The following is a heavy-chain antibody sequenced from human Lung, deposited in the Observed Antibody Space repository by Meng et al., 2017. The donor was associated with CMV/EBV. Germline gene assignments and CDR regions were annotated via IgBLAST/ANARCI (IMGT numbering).Heavy chain of an antibody. CDR2: ISAYNGNT. J-gene: IGHJ5*02. CDR1: GYTFTSYG. D-gene: IGHD6-13*01. CDR3: AASSSSWYQNWFDP. V-gene: IGHV1-18*01. Sequence: QCRVVQSGAGVKKPGASVKVSCKASGYTFTSYGISWVRQAPGQGLEWMGWISAYNGNTNYAQKLQGRVTMTTDTSTSTAYMELRSLRSDDTAVYYCAASSSSWYQNWFDPWGQGTLVTVSS.